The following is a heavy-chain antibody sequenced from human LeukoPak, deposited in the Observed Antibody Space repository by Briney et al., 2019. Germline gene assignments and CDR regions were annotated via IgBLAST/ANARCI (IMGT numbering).Heavy chain of an antibody. V-gene: IGHV5-10-1*04. CDR1: GYSFTSYW. CDR2: IDPSDSYT. J-gene: IGHJ6*02. D-gene: IGHD2-2*01. CDR3: ARLGYCSSRSCYYGMGV. Sequence: GESLKISCKGSGYSFTSYWISWVRQMPGKGLEWMGRIDPSDSYTNYSPSFQGQVTISADKSISTAYLQWSSLKALDTAMYYCARLGYCSSRSCYYGMGVWGQGTTVTVSS.